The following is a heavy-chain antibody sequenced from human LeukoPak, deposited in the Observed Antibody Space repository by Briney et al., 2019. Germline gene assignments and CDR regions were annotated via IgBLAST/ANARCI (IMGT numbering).Heavy chain of an antibody. CDR3: ARGGDSSSWESDY. V-gene: IGHV4-61*01. J-gene: IGHJ4*02. D-gene: IGHD6-13*01. CDR1: GGSVSSGSYY. Sequence: SETLSLTCTVSGGSVSSGSYYWSWIRQPPGKGLEWIGYIYYSGSTNYNPSLKSRVTISVDTSKNQFSLKLSSVTAADTAVYYCARGGDSSSWESDYWGQGTLVTVSS. CDR2: IYYSGST.